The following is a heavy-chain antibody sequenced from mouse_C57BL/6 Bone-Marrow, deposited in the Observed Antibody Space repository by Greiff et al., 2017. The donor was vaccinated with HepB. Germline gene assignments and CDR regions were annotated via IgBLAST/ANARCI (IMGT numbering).Heavy chain of an antibody. CDR3: LLGFAY. J-gene: IGHJ3*01. Sequence: EVMLVESGGGLVKPGGSLKLSCAASGFTFSDYGMHWVRQAPEKGLEWVAYISSGSSTIYYAATMKGRFTISRDNAKNTLCLQMTSLRSEYTAMYYSLLGFAYWGQGTLVTVSA. CDR1: GFTFSDYG. D-gene: IGHD3-1*01. CDR2: ISSGSSTI. V-gene: IGHV5-17*01.